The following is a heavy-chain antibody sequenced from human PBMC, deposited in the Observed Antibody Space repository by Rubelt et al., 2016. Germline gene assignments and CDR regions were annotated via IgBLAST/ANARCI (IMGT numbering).Heavy chain of an antibody. Sequence: QVQLQESGPGLVKPSETLSLTCTVSGGSISTYYWSWIRQPPGKGLEWIGYFFYSGNTNYNPSLKSRVTISVDTSKNQFSLKLSSVTAADTAIYYCARDLPIAVGGTLVDYWYFDLWGRGTLVTVSS. D-gene: IGHD6-19*01. CDR3: ARDLPIAVGGTLVDYWYFDL. CDR1: GGSISTYY. J-gene: IGHJ2*01. CDR2: FFYSGNT. V-gene: IGHV4-59*01.